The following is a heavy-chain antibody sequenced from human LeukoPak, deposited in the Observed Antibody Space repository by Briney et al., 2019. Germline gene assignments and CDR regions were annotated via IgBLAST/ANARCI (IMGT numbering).Heavy chain of an antibody. CDR2: IKSDGST. Sequence: PGGSLRLSCAASGFTFSSYWMHWVRQAPGKGLVWVSRIKSDGSTRYADSVKGGFTISRDNSNNTVFLQLNTVRAEDTAVYYCARRGGYGGHDFGGGVEGYFDYWGQGTVVTVSS. CDR1: GFTFSSYW. CDR3: ARRGGYGGHDFGGGVEGYFDY. V-gene: IGHV3-74*01. J-gene: IGHJ4*02. D-gene: IGHD5-12*01.